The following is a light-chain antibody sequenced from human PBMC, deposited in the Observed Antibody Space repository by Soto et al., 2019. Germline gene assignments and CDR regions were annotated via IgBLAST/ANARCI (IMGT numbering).Light chain of an antibody. CDR1: QSVSSK. CDR3: QQYNNWQGT. CDR2: GAS. J-gene: IGKJ1*01. Sequence: EIVLTQSPGTLSVSPGERATPSCRASQSVSSKLAWYQQKPGQAPRLLFYGASTGATGIPARFSGSGSETEFTLSISSLQSEDFAVYYCQQYNNWQGTFGQGTKVDIK. V-gene: IGKV3-15*01.